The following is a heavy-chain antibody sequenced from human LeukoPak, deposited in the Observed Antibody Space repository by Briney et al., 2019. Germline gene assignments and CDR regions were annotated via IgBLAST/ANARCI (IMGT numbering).Heavy chain of an antibody. J-gene: IGHJ3*02. V-gene: IGHV3-64D*09. Sequence: GGCLRLSCSASGFTFSSYAMHWVRQAPGKGLEYVSAISSNGGSTYYADSVKGRFTISRDNSKNTLYLQMSSLRAEDTAVYYCVKNIVVVVAAPVGAFDIWGQGTMVTVSS. CDR1: GFTFSSYA. D-gene: IGHD2-15*01. CDR2: ISSNGGST. CDR3: VKNIVVVVAAPVGAFDI.